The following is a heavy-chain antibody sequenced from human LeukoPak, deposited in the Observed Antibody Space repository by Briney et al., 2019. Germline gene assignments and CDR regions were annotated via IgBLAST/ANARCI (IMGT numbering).Heavy chain of an antibody. CDR2: IYYSGST. Sequence: PSETLSLTCTVSGGSISSYYWSWIRQPPGKGLERIGYIYYSGSTSYNPSLKSRVTISVDTSMNQFSLKLLSVTAADTAVYYCAREDSGYDYSPFDYWGQGILVTVSS. CDR1: GGSISSYY. CDR3: AREDSGYDYSPFDY. J-gene: IGHJ4*02. V-gene: IGHV4-59*01. D-gene: IGHD5-12*01.